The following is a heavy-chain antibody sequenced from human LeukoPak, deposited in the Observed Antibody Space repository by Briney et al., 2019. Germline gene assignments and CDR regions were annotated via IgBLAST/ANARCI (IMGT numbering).Heavy chain of an antibody. CDR3: ARELVRGESAFDI. CDR1: GYTFTGYY. J-gene: IGHJ3*02. D-gene: IGHD3-10*01. CDR2: INPNTGGT. V-gene: IGHV1-2*02. Sequence: GASVKVSCKASGYTFTGYYMHWVRQAPGQGLEWMGWINPNTGGTNYAQKFQGRVTMTRDTSISTAYMELSRLRSADTAVYYRARELVRGESAFDIWGQGTMVTVSS.